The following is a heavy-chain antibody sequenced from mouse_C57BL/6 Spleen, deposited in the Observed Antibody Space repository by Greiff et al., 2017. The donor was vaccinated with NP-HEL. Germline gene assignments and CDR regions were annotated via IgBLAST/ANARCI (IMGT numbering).Heavy chain of an antibody. Sequence: VQLQQSGAELVRPGASVKLSCTASGFNIKDYYMHWVKQRPEQGLEWIGRIDPEDGDTEYAPKFQGKATMTADTSSNTAYLQLSSLTSEDTAVYYCTTNYYYGSSYGYAMDYWGQGTSVTVSS. CDR1: GFNIKDYY. D-gene: IGHD1-1*01. J-gene: IGHJ4*01. CDR2: IDPEDGDT. CDR3: TTNYYYGSSYGYAMDY. V-gene: IGHV14-1*01.